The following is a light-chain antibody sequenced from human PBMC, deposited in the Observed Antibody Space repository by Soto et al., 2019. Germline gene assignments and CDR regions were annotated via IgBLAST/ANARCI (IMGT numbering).Light chain of an antibody. Sequence: EVVLTQSPGTLCLSPVERATLSCRASQSVSSNLAWYQQKLGQAPRLLIHGASTRATGIPARFSGSGSGTEFTLTISSLQSEDFAVYYCQQYNNWPRTFGQGTKVDIK. V-gene: IGKV3-15*01. J-gene: IGKJ1*01. CDR1: QSVSSN. CDR2: GAS. CDR3: QQYNNWPRT.